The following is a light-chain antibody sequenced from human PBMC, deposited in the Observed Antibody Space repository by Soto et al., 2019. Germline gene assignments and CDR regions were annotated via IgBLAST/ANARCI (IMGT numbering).Light chain of an antibody. J-gene: IGKJ1*01. CDR1: QGIASN. Sequence: DIHVTQSPSFLSASVGDRVTITCRASQGIASNLAWYQQKPGRAPKLLIYAASALQSGVPSRFSGSGSGTEFTLTISSLQPEDFATYYCQQLNSYPRTFGQGTKVEIK. CDR3: QQLNSYPRT. V-gene: IGKV1-9*01. CDR2: AAS.